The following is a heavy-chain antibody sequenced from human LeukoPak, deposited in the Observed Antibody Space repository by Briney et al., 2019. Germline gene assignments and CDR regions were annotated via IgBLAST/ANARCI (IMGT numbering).Heavy chain of an antibody. J-gene: IGHJ5*02. D-gene: IGHD6-13*01. CDR3: ARREEAAAGTGASWFDP. Sequence: SETLSLTCTVSDGSISSYYWSWIRQPPGKGLEWIGYIYYSGSTNYNPSLKSRVTISVDTSKNQFSLKLSSVTAADTAVYYCARREEAAAGTGASWFDPWGQGTLVTVSS. CDR1: DGSISSYY. CDR2: IYYSGST. V-gene: IGHV4-59*08.